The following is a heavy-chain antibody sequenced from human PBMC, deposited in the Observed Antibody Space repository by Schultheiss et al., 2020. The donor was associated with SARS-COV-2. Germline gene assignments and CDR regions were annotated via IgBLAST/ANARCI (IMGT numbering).Heavy chain of an antibody. Sequence: GGSLRLSCAASGFTFDDYAMHWVRQAPGKGLEWVSGISWNSGSIGYADSVKGRFTISRDNAKNSLYLQMNSLRAEDTALYYCAQQPYWGQGTLVTVSS. CDR2: ISWNSGSI. CDR1: GFTFDDYA. V-gene: IGHV3-9*01. CDR3: AQQPY. J-gene: IGHJ4*02.